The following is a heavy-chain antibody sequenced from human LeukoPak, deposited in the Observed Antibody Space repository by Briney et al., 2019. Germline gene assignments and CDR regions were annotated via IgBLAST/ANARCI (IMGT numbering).Heavy chain of an antibody. V-gene: IGHV1-18*04. J-gene: IGHJ4*02. CDR1: GYTFTGYY. Sequence: ASVKVSCKASGYTFTGYYMHCVRQAPGQGLEWMGWISAYNGNTNYAQKLQGRVTMTTDTSTSTAYMELRSLRSDDTAVYYCASFFGASGSYGNYFDYWGQGTLVTVSS. CDR2: ISAYNGNT. D-gene: IGHD3-10*01. CDR3: ASFFGASGSYGNYFDY.